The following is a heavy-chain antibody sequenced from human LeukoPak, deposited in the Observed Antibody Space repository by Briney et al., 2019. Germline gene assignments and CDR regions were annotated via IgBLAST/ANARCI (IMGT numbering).Heavy chain of an antibody. CDR1: GFTFSSYA. CDR2: ISGSGGST. D-gene: IGHD2-2*02. V-gene: IGHV3-23*01. CDR3: ARASSNGIHCSSTSCYICLDWFDP. J-gene: IGHJ5*02. Sequence: PGGSLRLSCAASGFTFSSYAMSWVRQAPGKGLEWVSAISGSGGSTYYADSVKGRFTISRDNSKNTLYLQMNSLRAEDTAVYYCARASSNGIHCSSTSCYICLDWFDPWGQGTLVTVSS.